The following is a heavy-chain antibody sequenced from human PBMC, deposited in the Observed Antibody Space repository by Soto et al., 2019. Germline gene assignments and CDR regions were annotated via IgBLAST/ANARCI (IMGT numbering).Heavy chain of an antibody. V-gene: IGHV3-48*02. CDR3: VRDKNWAFDY. J-gene: IGHJ4*02. CDR1: GFTSSTYS. D-gene: IGHD7-27*01. CDR2: ISSDTSII. Sequence: EVQLVESGGDLVQPGGSLRLSCAASGFTSSTYSMNWVRQAPGKGLEWVSYISSDTSIIDYADSVRGRFTISRDNAKNSLYLQMNNLRDEDTAVYYCVRDKNWAFDYWGQGTLVTVSS.